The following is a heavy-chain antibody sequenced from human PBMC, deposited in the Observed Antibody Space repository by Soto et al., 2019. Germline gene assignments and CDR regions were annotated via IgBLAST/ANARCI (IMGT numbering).Heavy chain of an antibody. D-gene: IGHD2-2*01. CDR3: ARDSTAFVFDY. CDR1: GDSVRSGSFY. CDR2: IYYTGRT. J-gene: IGHJ4*02. V-gene: IGHV4-61*03. Sequence: QVQLQESGPGRVKPSETLSLTCTVSGDSVRSGSFYWSWIRQPPGKGLEWIGYIYYTGRTSYNPSLKSRVTISIDPSKNHFALNLTSATAADTAIYYCARDSTAFVFDYWGQGALVTVSS.